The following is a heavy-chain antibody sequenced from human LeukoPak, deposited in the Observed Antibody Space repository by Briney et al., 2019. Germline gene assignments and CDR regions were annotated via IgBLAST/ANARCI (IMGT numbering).Heavy chain of an antibody. V-gene: IGHV4-34*01. Sequence: SETLSLTCAVYGGSFSGYYWSWIRQPPGKGLEWIGEINHSGSTNYNPSLKSRVTISVDTSRNRFSLKLSSVTAADTAVYYCARQRSCTTISCFAGAVTSWGQGTLVTVSS. CDR3: ARQRSCTTISCFAGAVTS. J-gene: IGHJ5*02. CDR1: GGSFSGYY. CDR2: INHSGST. D-gene: IGHD2-2*01.